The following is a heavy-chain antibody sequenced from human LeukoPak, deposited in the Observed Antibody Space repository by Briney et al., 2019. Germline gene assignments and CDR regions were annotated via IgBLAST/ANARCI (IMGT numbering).Heavy chain of an antibody. CDR2: INSDGSST. D-gene: IGHD5-12*01. Sequence: GGSLRLSCAASGFTFSSYWMHSVRQAPGKGLVWVSRINSDGSSTSYADSVKGRFTISRDNAKNTLYLQMNSLRAEDTAVYYCARGGYSGYDGWFDPWGQGTLVTVSS. CDR1: GFTFSSYW. CDR3: ARGGYSGYDGWFDP. V-gene: IGHV3-74*01. J-gene: IGHJ5*02.